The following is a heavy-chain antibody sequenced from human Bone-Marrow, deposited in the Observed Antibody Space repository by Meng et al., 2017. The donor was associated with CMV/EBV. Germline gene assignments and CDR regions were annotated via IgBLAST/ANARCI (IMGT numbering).Heavy chain of an antibody. CDR2: IYPGDSDT. CDR1: GYSFTSYW. CDR3: AGRPGWSLYYFDY. J-gene: IGHJ4*02. Sequence: GESLKISCKGSGYSFTSYWIGWVRQMPGKGLEWMGLIYPGDSDTRYSPSFQGQVTISADKSISTDYLQWSSLKASDTAMYYCAGRPGWSLYYFDYWGQGTLVTVSS. V-gene: IGHV5-51*01. D-gene: IGHD2-15*01.